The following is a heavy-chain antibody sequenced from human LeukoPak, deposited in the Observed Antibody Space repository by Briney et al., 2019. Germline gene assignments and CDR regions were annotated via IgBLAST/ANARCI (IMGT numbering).Heavy chain of an antibody. V-gene: IGHV3-74*01. CDR2: ITSDGSTT. CDR3: AGDYIWGRLF. CDR1: GFTLSNSW. D-gene: IGHD3-16*01. J-gene: IGHJ4*01. Sequence: GGSLRLSCAVSGFTLSNSWMHWVRQTPGKGLMWVSRITSDGSTTWYADSVKGRFTVSRDNAKNTLFLEMNSLRDEDTAVYYCAGDYIWGRLFWGQGTLVTVSS.